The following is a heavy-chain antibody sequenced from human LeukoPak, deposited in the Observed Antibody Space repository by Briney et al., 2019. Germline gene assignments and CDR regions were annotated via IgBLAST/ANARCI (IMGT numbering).Heavy chain of an antibody. CDR1: GYSFTSYW. CDR3: ARHNPSNGYSYGNWFDP. CDR2: IDPSDSYT. Sequence: PGESLKISCKGSGYSFTSYWISWVRQMPGKGLEWMGRIDPSDSYTNYSPSFQGHVTISADKSISTAYLQWSSLKASDTAMYYCARHNPSNGYSYGNWFDPWGQGTLVTVSS. D-gene: IGHD5-18*01. J-gene: IGHJ5*02. V-gene: IGHV5-10-1*01.